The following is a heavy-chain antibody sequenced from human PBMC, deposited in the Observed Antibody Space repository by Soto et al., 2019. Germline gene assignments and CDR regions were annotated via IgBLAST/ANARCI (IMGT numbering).Heavy chain of an antibody. CDR3: ASQPYYDFWSGYLNPFDY. CDR1: GGSISSGDYY. CDR2: IYYSGST. D-gene: IGHD3-3*01. V-gene: IGHV4-30-4*01. J-gene: IGHJ4*02. Sequence: SETLSLTCTVSGGSISSGDYYWSWIRQPPGKGLEWIGYIYYSGSTYYNPSLKSRVTISVDTSKNQFSLKLSSVTAADTAVYYCASQPYYDFWSGYLNPFDYWGQGTLVTVSS.